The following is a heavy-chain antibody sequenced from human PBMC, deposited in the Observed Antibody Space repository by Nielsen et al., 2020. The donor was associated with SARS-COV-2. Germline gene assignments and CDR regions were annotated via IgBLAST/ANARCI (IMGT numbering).Heavy chain of an antibody. CDR3: AREGDCSSTSCYTYYYYYYMDV. V-gene: IGHV3-7*03. CDR2: IKQDGSEK. Sequence: GESLKISCAASGFTFSSYWMSWVRQAPGKGLEWVANIKQDGSEKYYVDSVKSRFTISRDNAKNSLYLQMNSLRAEDTAVYYCAREGDCSSTSCYTYYYYYYMDVWGKGTTVTVSS. J-gene: IGHJ6*03. D-gene: IGHD2-2*02. CDR1: GFTFSSYW.